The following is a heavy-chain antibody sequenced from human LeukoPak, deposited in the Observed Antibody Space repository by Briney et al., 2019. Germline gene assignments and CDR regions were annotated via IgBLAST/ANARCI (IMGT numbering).Heavy chain of an antibody. CDR2: IYSSGTP. V-gene: IGHV4-39*01. CDR1: GGSISSSSYY. Sequence: SETLSLTCTVSGGSISSSSYYWGWIRQPPGTGLEWIGTIYSSGTPYYNPSLKSRVTISVDTSKNQFSLKLTSVTAADTAVFYCAIHPAYGPFDYWRHGALVTVSS. J-gene: IGHJ4*01. D-gene: IGHD3-10*01. CDR3: AIHPAYGPFDY.